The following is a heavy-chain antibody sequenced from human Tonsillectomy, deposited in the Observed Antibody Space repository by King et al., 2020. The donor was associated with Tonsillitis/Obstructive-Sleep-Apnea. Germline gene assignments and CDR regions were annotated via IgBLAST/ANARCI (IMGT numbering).Heavy chain of an antibody. V-gene: IGHV3-30*01. CDR3: ARDYSPDSGSFFHP. D-gene: IGHD1-14*01. CDR2: ISYDGSNK. J-gene: IGHJ5*02. Sequence: QLVESGGGVVQPGRSLRLSCAASGFTFSSYAMHWVRQAPGKGLEWVAVISYDGSNKYYADSVKGRFTISRDNSKNTLYLQMNSLRAEYTAVYYCARDYSPDSGSFFHPWGQGTLVTVSS. CDR1: GFTFSSYA.